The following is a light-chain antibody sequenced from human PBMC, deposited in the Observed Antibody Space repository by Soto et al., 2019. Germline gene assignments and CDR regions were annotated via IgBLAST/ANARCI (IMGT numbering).Light chain of an antibody. J-gene: IGLJ2*01. CDR3: SSYTSGSTLVV. CDR1: SSDVGAYNY. CDR2: EVT. Sequence: QSALTQPASVSGSPGQSITISCTGSSSDVGAYNYVSWYQQHPGKAPRLMIYEVTNRPSGVSNRFSGSKSGNTASLTISGLRAADEADYYCSSYTSGSTLVVFGGGTTLTVL. V-gene: IGLV2-14*01.